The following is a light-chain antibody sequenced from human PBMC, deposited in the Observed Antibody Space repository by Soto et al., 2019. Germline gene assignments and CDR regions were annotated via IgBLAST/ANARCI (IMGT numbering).Light chain of an antibody. CDR1: QSISRW. CDR3: QQYNGYSTWT. CDR2: DAS. V-gene: IGKV1-5*01. J-gene: IGKJ1*01. Sequence: DIQMPQSPSTLSASVGDRVTITCRASQSISRWLAWYQQQPGKAPKVLIWDASSLQRGVPSRFSGSGSGTEFTLTISCLQPDDFATYYCQQYNGYSTWTFGQGTKVDIK.